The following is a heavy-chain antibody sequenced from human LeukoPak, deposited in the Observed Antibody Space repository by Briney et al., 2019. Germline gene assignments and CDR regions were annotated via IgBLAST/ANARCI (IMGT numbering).Heavy chain of an antibody. J-gene: IGHJ3*02. CDR3: ARARRAAAGTPDDAFDI. CDR2: INPSGGST. D-gene: IGHD6-13*01. V-gene: IGHV1-46*03. Sequence: ASVKVSCKASGYTFTSYYMHWVRQAPGQGLEWMGIINPSGGSTSYAQKLQGRVTMTRDTSTSTVYMELSSLRSEDTAVYYCARARRAAAGTPDDAFDIWGQGTMVTVSS. CDR1: GYTFTSYY.